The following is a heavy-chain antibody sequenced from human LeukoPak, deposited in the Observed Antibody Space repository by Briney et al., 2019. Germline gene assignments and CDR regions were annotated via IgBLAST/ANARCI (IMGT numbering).Heavy chain of an antibody. CDR2: IRYDGSNK. D-gene: IGHD2-15*01. V-gene: IGHV3-30*02. CDR1: GFTFSSYS. CDR3: AKDPGYCSGGSCYAFDY. J-gene: IGHJ4*02. Sequence: TGGSLRLSCAASGFTFSSYSMNWVRQAPGKGLEWVAFIRYDGSNKYYADSVKGRFTISRDNSKNTLYLQMNSLRAEDTAVYYCAKDPGYCSGGSCYAFDYWGQGTLVTVSS.